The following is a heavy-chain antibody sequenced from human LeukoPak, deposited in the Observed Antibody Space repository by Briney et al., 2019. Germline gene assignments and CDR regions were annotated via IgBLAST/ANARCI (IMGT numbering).Heavy chain of an antibody. CDR3: ARWGLVYGDYEENEYYYYYMDV. Sequence: ASVKVSCKASGYTFTSYGISWVRQAPGQGLEWMGWISAYNGNTNYAQKLQGRVTMTTDTSTSTAYMEPRSLRSDDTAVYYCARWGLVYGDYEENEYYYYYMDVWGKGTTVTVSS. J-gene: IGHJ6*03. CDR2: ISAYNGNT. D-gene: IGHD4-17*01. CDR1: GYTFTSYG. V-gene: IGHV1-18*01.